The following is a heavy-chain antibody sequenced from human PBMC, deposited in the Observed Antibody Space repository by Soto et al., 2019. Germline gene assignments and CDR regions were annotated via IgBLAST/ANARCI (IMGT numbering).Heavy chain of an antibody. D-gene: IGHD3-3*01. CDR2: VYSSVGT. CDR3: ARGQRFSDWFDP. CDR1: GGSMTSYY. Sequence: XGTLALSFTVWGGSMTSYYGTWIRQPAGKGLEWIGRVYSSVGTHYNPSLNSRVTISLDTSKNQFSLRLLSVTDADTAVYFCARGQRFSDWFDPWGQGTLVTVSS. J-gene: IGHJ5*02. V-gene: IGHV4-4*07.